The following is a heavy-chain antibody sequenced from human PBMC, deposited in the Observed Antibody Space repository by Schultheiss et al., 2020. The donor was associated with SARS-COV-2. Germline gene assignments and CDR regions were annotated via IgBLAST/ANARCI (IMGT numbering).Heavy chain of an antibody. CDR2: INHSGST. CDR3: ARGGSGYSYGKADY. CDR1: GGSFSGYY. D-gene: IGHD5-18*01. J-gene: IGHJ4*02. Sequence: SETLSLTCAVYGGSFSGYYWSWIRQPPGKGLEWIGEINHSGSTNYNPSLKSRVTISVDTSKNQFSLKLSSVTAAATAVYYCARGGSGYSYGKADYWGQGTLVTVSS. V-gene: IGHV4-34*01.